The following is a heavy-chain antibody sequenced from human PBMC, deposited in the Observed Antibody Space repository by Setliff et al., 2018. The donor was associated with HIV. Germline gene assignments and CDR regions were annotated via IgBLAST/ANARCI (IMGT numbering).Heavy chain of an antibody. Sequence: SETLSLTCAVSGGSISSNWWSWVRQSPGKGLEWIGEIYHSGSTHYNPSLQSRVTISVDTSKNQFSLKLSSVSAANTAVYYCAGHGDYAYYFDYWGQGTLVTVSS. J-gene: IGHJ4*02. CDR3: AGHGDYAYYFDY. D-gene: IGHD4-17*01. CDR2: IYHSGST. CDR1: GGSISSNW. V-gene: IGHV4-4*02.